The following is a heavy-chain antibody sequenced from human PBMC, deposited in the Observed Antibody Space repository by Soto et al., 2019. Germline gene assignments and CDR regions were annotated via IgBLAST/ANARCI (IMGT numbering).Heavy chain of an antibody. V-gene: IGHV1-69*12. J-gene: IGHJ5*02. CDR3: ARDDGPGYSFWSGALGGGRVDP. CDR1: GGTFGNTA. CDR2: IVPLFGTA. D-gene: IGHD3-3*01. Sequence: QVQLVQSGAEVKEPGSSVNVSCKTSGGTFGNTAVTWVRQVPGQGLEWIGGIVPLFGTANYAQKFRGGVMITADESTSTAHMDLRRRRSDDTAIYYCARDDGPGYSFWSGALGGGRVDPGGQGTVVTVSS.